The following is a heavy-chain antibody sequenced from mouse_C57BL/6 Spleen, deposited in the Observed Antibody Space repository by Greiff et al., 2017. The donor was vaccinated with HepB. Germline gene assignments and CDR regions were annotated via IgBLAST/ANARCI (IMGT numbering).Heavy chain of an antibody. D-gene: IGHD2-3*01. CDR2: ISSGSSTI. V-gene: IGHV5-17*01. CDR1: GFTFSDYG. CDR3: ARPIYDGYPYAMDY. Sequence: EVKLQESGGVLVKPGGSLKLSCAASGFTFSDYGMHWVRQAPEKGLEWVAYISSGSSTIYYADTVKGRFTISRDNAKNTLFLQMTSLRSEDTAMYYCARPIYDGYPYAMDYWGQGTSVTVSS. J-gene: IGHJ4*01.